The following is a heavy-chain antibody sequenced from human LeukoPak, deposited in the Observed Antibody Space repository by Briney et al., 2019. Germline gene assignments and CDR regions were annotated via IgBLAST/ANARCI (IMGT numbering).Heavy chain of an antibody. J-gene: IGHJ1*01. CDR3: ATYSSSNGREFQY. Sequence: GGSLRLSCAASGFTFSDYFMSWIRQAPGKGLEWVANIQQHGSETYYGDSVKGRFTISRDNAKNSLYLQMNSLRAEDTAVYYCATYSSSNGREFQYWGQGTLVTVSS. CDR2: IQQHGSET. CDR1: GFTFSDYF. D-gene: IGHD2-2*01. V-gene: IGHV3-7*01.